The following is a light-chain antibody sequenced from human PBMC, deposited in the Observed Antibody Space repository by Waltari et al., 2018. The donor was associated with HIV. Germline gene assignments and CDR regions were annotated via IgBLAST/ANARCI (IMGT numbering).Light chain of an antibody. Sequence: QPVLTQPPSASGTPGQRVIISCSGSGSNIGRHAVSWYQHLPGATPTLLIFGNNQRSSGVPALFSGSKSATSAALAISGLRSVDEADYSCAAWDDSLDGPVFGGGTKLTVL. V-gene: IGLV1-44*01. CDR3: AAWDDSLDGPV. CDR2: GNN. J-gene: IGLJ2*01. CDR1: GSNIGRHA.